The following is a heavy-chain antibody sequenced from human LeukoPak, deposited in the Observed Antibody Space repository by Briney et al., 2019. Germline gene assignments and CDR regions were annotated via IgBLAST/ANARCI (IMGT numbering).Heavy chain of an antibody. J-gene: IGHJ4*02. V-gene: IGHV1-46*01. CDR1: GYTFISYY. CDR2: VNPSGDNT. CDR3: ARDKNGVAYSSSCFDY. Sequence: ASVKVSCKASGYTFISYYMHWVRQAPGQGLEWMGIVNPSGDNTYYAQRFQGRVTMNRDTSTSTVYMELRSLRSEDTAVYYCARDKNGVAYSSSCFDYWGQGTLVTVSS. D-gene: IGHD6-13*01.